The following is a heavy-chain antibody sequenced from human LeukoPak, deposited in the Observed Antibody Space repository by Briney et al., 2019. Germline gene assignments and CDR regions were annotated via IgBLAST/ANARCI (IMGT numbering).Heavy chain of an antibody. CDR1: GFTFSSYG. J-gene: IGHJ3*02. Sequence: QTGGSLRLSCAASGFTFSSYGMHWVRQAPGKGLEWVAVISYDGSNKYYADSVKGRFTISRDNSKNSLYLQMNSLRAEDTAVYYCARDPARYSGSYFDIWGQGTMVTVSS. D-gene: IGHD1-26*01. V-gene: IGHV3-30*03. CDR3: ARDPARYSGSYFDI. CDR2: ISYDGSNK.